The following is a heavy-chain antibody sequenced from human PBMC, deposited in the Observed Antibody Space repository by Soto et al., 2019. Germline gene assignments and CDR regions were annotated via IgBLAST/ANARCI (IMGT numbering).Heavy chain of an antibody. CDR2: IHHSGST. D-gene: IGHD3-3*01. J-gene: IGHJ4*02. V-gene: IGHV4-34*01. Sequence: SETLSLTCALYDGSFGGYYSSWFRQYPGKGLEWLGQIHHSGSTKSNPPIQSRVSLSVATSTKKFSLKLPSVTAADRGVYYCARGVDSWSGYVFWGQGTPVTVFS. CDR1: DGSFGGYY. CDR3: ARGVDSWSGYVF.